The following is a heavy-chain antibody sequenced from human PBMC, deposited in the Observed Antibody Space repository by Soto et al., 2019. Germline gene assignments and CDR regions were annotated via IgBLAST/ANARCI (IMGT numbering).Heavy chain of an antibody. D-gene: IGHD3-10*01. V-gene: IGHV4-34*01. CDR2: INHSGST. Sequence: SETLSLTCAVYGGSFSGYYWSWIRQPPGKGLEWIGEINHSGSTNYNPSLKSRVTISVDTSKNQFSLKLSSVTAADTAVYYCARGVPYYYGSGASGWFDPWGQGTLVTVSS. CDR3: ARGVPYYYGSGASGWFDP. CDR1: GGSFSGYY. J-gene: IGHJ5*02.